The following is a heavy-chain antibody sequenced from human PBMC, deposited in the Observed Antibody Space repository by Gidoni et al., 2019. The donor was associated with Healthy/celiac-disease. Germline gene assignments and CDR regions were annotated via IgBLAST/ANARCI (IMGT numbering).Heavy chain of an antibody. J-gene: IGHJ4*02. D-gene: IGHD3-10*01. CDR3: ARYHNEGPYYFDY. CDR2: IYWDDDK. V-gene: IGHV2-5*02. Sequence: QITLKESGPTLVKPTQTLTLTCTFSGFAPSTSGVGVGWIRQPPGKALEWIVLIYWDDDKRYSPSLKSRLTINKDTTKNQVVLTITNMDPVDTATYYCARYHNEGPYYFDYWGQGTMVTVSS. CDR1: GFAPSTSGVG.